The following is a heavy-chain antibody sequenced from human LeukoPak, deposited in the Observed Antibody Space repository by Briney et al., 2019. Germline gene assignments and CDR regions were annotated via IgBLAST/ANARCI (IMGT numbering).Heavy chain of an antibody. CDR2: ISGSGGST. D-gene: IGHD3/OR15-3a*01. CDR1: GFTFSTYA. CDR3: AKDPGLDDDPFFDY. J-gene: IGHJ4*02. V-gene: IGHV3-23*01. Sequence: GGSLRLSCAASGFTFSTYAMTWLRQAPGKGLEWVSAISGSGGSTYYADSVKGRFTISRDNSKNTLYLQMNSLRAEDTAVYYCAKDPGLDDDPFFDYWGQGTLVTVSS.